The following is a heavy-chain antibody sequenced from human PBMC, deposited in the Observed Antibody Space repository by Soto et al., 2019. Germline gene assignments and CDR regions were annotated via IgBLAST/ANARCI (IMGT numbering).Heavy chain of an antibody. J-gene: IGHJ4*02. CDR3: ASPSSGSGNFY. CDR1: GYTFSNYL. CDR2: INAGNGNT. D-gene: IGHD3-10*01. V-gene: IGHV1-3*01. Sequence: QVQLVQSGAEVKKPGASVKVSCKASGYTFSNYLLHWVRQAPGQRLEWMGWINAGNGNTKYSQKFQGRVTLTRDTSASTAYMELSGLRSEDTAVYYWASPSSGSGNFYWGQGTLVTVSS.